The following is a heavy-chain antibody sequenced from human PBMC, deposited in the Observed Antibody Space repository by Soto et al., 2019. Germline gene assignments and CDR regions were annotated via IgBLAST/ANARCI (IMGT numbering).Heavy chain of an antibody. CDR2: VSGNGAVT. Sequence: GWSLRLSCAASGFTFGNYVMNWVRQAPGKGLEWVSTVSGNGAVTYYADSVKGRFTISRDNSRSTLYLQMNNLRAEDTAIYFCEKVPASLKTFDYWGQGTLVTVSS. D-gene: IGHD2-2*01. CDR1: GFTFGNYV. J-gene: IGHJ4*02. CDR3: EKVPASLKTFDY. V-gene: IGHV3-23*01.